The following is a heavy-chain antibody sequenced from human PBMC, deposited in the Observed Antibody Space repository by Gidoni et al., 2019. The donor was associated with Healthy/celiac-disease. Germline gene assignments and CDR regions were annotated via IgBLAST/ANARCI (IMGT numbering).Heavy chain of an antibody. CDR2: INHSGST. V-gene: IGHV4-34*01. J-gene: IGHJ6*02. CDR3: ARSYSSSLLYVGRGAGDSHPYYYYGMDV. CDR1: GGSFSGYY. Sequence: QVQLQQWGAGLLKPSETLSLTCAVYGGSFSGYYWSWIRQPPGQGLEWIGEINHSGSTNYNPSLKSRVTISVDTSKNQFSLKLSSVTAADTAVYYCARSYSSSLLYVGRGAGDSHPYYYYGMDVWGQGTTVTVSS. D-gene: IGHD6-6*01.